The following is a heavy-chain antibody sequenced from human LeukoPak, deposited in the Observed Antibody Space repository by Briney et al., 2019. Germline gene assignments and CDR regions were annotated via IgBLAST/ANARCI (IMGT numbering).Heavy chain of an antibody. D-gene: IGHD6-13*01. Sequence: PGRSLRLSCAASGLTLSQHWMPWVRQAPGKGLEWVTNIKPDGTEKYYVDSVRGRLTIPRDNAKNSLFLQVNALRGEDTAVYFCARAISFSRSRWANVYWGEKTLDRVSS. V-gene: IGHV3-7*01. CDR2: IKPDGTEK. J-gene: IGHJ4*02. CDR3: ARAISFSRSRWANVY. CDR1: GLTLSQHW.